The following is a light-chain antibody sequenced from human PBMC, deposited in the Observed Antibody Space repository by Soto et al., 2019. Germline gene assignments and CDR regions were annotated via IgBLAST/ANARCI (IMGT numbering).Light chain of an antibody. CDR1: QSVSSN. CDR3: QQYNSWPLT. V-gene: IGKV3-15*01. J-gene: IGKJ4*01. CDR2: GAS. Sequence: EIVMTQSPATLSVSPGERATLSCRASQSVSSNLAWFQQKPGQAPRLLISGASTRATGVPAGFSGSASGTEFTLTISSLQSEDSAVYYCQQYNSWPLTFGGGTKV.